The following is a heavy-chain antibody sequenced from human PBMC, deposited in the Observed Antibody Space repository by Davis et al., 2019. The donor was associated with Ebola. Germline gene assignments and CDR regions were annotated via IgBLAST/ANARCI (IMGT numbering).Heavy chain of an antibody. CDR1: GYTFTGYY. CDR2: INPNSGGT. CDR3: ARGYYYYGMDV. J-gene: IGHJ6*02. V-gene: IGHV1-2*04. Sequence: ASVKVSCKASGYTFTGYYMHWVRQAPGHGLEWMGWINPNSGGTNYAQKFQGWVTMTRDTSISTAYMELSSLRSEDTAVYYCARGYYYYGMDVWGQGTTVTVSS.